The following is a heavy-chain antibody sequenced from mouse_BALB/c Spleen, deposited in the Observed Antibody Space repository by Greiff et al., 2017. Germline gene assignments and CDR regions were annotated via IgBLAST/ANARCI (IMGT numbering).Heavy chain of an antibody. Sequence: EVKVEESGPGLVKPSQSLSLTCTVTGYSITSDYAWNWIRQFPGNKLEWMGYISYSGSTSYNPSLKSRISITRDTSKNQFFLQLNSVTTEDTATYYCARCELGQGPWFAYWGQGTLVTVSA. CDR3: ARCELGQGPWFAY. J-gene: IGHJ3*01. D-gene: IGHD4-1*01. CDR2: ISYSGST. CDR1: GYSITSDYA. V-gene: IGHV3-2*02.